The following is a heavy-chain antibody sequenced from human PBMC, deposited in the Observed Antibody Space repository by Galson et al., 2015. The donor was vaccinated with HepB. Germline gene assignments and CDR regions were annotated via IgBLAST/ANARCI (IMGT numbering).Heavy chain of an antibody. J-gene: IGHJ6*02. CDR1: GFTFSDYY. V-gene: IGHV3-11*01. Sequence: SLRLSCAASGFTFSDYYMSWIRQAPGKGLEWVSYISGSGSTIYYADSVKGRFTISRDNAKNSLYLQMNSLRAEDTAVYYCARGPILEWTLDYYYGLDVWGQGTTVTVSS. CDR2: ISGSGSTI. CDR3: ARGPILEWTLDYYYGLDV. D-gene: IGHD3-3*01.